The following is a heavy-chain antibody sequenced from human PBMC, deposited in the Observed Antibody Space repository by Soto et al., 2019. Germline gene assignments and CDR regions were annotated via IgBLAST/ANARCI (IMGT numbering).Heavy chain of an antibody. CDR2: IYYTGST. J-gene: IGHJ4*02. Sequence: SETLSLTCTVSGGSMISNYWTWIRQSPGKGLEWIGYIYYTGSTKYNPSLKSRVTISLDTSKNQFSLRLTSVTSADTAVYYCARGGSYGDFFDYWGQGAQVTVSS. D-gene: IGHD4-17*01. V-gene: IGHV4-59*01. CDR1: GGSMISNY. CDR3: ARGGSYGDFFDY.